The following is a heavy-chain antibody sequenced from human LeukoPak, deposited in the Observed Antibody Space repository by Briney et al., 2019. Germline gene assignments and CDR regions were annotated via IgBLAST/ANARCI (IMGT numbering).Heavy chain of an antibody. CDR3: ASHNAAGSYYYYYYGMDV. J-gene: IGHJ6*02. CDR2: LNHSGST. Sequence: SETLSLPRAVYGGPYSGFYWSWTRQPPGEGREGIGKLNHSGSTNYNPSLKSRVTISVDTSKNQFSLKLSSVTAADTAVYYCASHNAAGSYYYYYYGMDVWGQGTTVTVSS. CDR1: GGPYSGFY. V-gene: IGHV4-34*01. D-gene: IGHD6-13*01.